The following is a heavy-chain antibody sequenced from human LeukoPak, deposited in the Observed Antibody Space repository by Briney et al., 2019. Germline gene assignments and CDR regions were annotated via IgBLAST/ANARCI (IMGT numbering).Heavy chain of an antibody. J-gene: IGHJ4*02. CDR3: ARGYQRDYWADY. Sequence: SETLSLTCTVSGGSISSYYWSWIRQPPGKGLGWIGYIYYSGSTNYNPSLKSRVTISVDTSKNQFSLKLSSVTAADTAVYYCARGYQRDYWADYWGQGTLVTVSS. CDR1: GGSISSYY. CDR2: IYYSGST. V-gene: IGHV4-59*01. D-gene: IGHD2-8*02.